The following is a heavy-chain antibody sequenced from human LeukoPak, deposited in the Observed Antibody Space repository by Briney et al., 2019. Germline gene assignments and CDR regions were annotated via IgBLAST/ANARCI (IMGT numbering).Heavy chain of an antibody. CDR1: GFTFSSYA. D-gene: IGHD6-19*01. Sequence: GGSLRLSCAASGFTFSSYAMYWVRQAPGKGLEWAAGISFDGSKKYYADSVKGRFTISRDNSKNTLYLQMNSLRAEDTAVYYCARDRSSGWYVYDYWGQGTLVTVSS. CDR2: ISFDGSKK. J-gene: IGHJ4*02. V-gene: IGHV3-30*14. CDR3: ARDRSSGWYVYDY.